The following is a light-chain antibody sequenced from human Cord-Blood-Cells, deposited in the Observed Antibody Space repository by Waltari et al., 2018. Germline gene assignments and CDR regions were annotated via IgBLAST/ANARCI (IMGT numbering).Light chain of an antibody. V-gene: IGKV1-8*01. CDR1: QGISSY. CDR3: QQYYSYPPWT. CDR2: AAS. Sequence: AIRMTQSPSAFPASTGDRVTITCRASQGISSYLAWYQQKPGKAPKLLIYAASTLQSGVPSRFSGSGSGTDFTLTISCLQSEGFATYYCQQYYSYPPWTFGQGTKVEIK. J-gene: IGKJ1*01.